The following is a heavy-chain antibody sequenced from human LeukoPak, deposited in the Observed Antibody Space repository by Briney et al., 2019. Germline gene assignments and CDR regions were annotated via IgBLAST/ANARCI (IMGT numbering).Heavy chain of an antibody. D-gene: IGHD4-23*01. V-gene: IGHV3-21*01. J-gene: IGHJ4*02. CDR1: GFTFSSYS. CDR2: ISSSSSYI. Sequence: GGSLRLSCAASGFTFSSYSMNWVRQAPGKGLEWVSSISSSSSYIYYADSVKGRFTISRGNAKNSLYLQMNSLRAEDTAVYYCARPQFGYGGNLPFDYWGQGTLVTVSS. CDR3: ARPQFGYGGNLPFDY.